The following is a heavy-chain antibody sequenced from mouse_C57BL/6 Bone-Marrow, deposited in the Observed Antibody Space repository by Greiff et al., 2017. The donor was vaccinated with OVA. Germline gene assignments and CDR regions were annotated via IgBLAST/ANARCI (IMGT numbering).Heavy chain of an antibody. D-gene: IGHD2-4*01. CDR1: GFTFRSYA. V-gene: IGHV5-9-1*02. CDR2: ISSGGDYI. J-gene: IGHJ3*01. Sequence: EVKLVESGEGLVKPGGSLKLSCAASGFTFRSYAMSWVRQTPEKRLEWVAYISSGGDYIYYADTVKGRFTISRDNASNALYLQMSSLKSEDTAMYYCTRGLRPEAYWGQGTLVTVSA. CDR3: TRGLRPEAY.